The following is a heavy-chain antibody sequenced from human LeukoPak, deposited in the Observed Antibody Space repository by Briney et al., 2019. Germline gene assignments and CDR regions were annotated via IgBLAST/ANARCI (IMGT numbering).Heavy chain of an antibody. CDR3: AILPGYSYGYEPDY. J-gene: IGHJ4*02. D-gene: IGHD5-18*01. V-gene: IGHV3-30*04. CDR2: ISYDGSNK. Sequence: GGSLRLSCAASGFTFSSYAMHWVRQAPGKGLEWVAVISYDGSNKYYADSVKGRFTISRDNAKNSLYLQMNSLRAEDTAVYYCAILPGYSYGYEPDYWGQGTLVTVSS. CDR1: GFTFSSYA.